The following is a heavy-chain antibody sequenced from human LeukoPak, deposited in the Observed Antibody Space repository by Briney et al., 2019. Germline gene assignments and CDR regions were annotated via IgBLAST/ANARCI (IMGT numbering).Heavy chain of an antibody. CDR3: ARDESLWEIPH. CDR2: ISENGRTT. J-gene: IGHJ4*02. V-gene: IGHV3-74*01. D-gene: IGHD3-16*01. CDR1: GFTFSNYW. Sequence: SGGSLRLSCAASGFTFSNYWIHWVRQAPGKGLVWVSRISENGRTTTYADSVKGRFTISRDNAKNSVYLQMNSLRVEDTAVYYCARDESLWEIPHWGQGTLVTVSS.